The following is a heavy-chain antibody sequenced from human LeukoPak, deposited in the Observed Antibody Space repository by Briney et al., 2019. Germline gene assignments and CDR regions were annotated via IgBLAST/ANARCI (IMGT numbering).Heavy chain of an antibody. CDR3: ARASSYYDSSGYSEYFQH. V-gene: IGHV3-23*01. J-gene: IGHJ1*01. D-gene: IGHD3-22*01. CDR1: GFTFSSYA. CDR2: ISVSGDST. Sequence: GGSLRLSCAASGFTFSSYAMSWVRQAPGKGLEWVSTISVSGDSTYYADSVKGRFTISRDNAKNTLYLQMNSLRAEDTAVYYCARASSYYDSSGYSEYFQHWGQGTLVTVSS.